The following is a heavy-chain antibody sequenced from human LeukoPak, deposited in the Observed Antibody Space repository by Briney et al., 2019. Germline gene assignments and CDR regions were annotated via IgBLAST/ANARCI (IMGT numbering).Heavy chain of an antibody. Sequence: SETLSLTCTVSGGSISSYYWGWIRQPPGKGLEWIGTISYSGSTYYNPSLKSRVTISVDTSKNQFSLKLSSVTAADTAFYYCARGLTNYYGSGTYYLSGGMDVWGQGTTVTVSS. J-gene: IGHJ6*02. CDR1: GGSISSYY. CDR2: ISYSGST. V-gene: IGHV4-39*07. D-gene: IGHD3-10*01. CDR3: ARGLTNYYGSGTYYLSGGMDV.